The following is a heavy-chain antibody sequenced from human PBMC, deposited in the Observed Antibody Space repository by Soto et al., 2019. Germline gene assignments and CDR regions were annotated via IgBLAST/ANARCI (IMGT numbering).Heavy chain of an antibody. D-gene: IGHD1-26*01. V-gene: IGHV1-69*13. CDR1: GGTFSSYS. CDR2: IIPIFGTA. CDR3: ARDGGRHSGGIDY. J-gene: IGHJ4*02. Sequence: SVKVSCKASGGTFSSYSINWVRQAPGQRLEWMGEIIPIFGTANYAQKFQGRVTITADESTSTAYMELSSLRSEDTAVYYCARDGGRHSGGIDYWGQGTLVTVSS.